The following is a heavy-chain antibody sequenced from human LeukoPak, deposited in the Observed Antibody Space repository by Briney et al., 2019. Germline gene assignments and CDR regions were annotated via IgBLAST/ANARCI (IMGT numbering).Heavy chain of an antibody. D-gene: IGHD4-17*01. Sequence: GGSLRLSCAASGSTFSIHEMNWVRQAPGKGVEWVSYISSSGNIIYYADSVKGRFTISRDNAKNSLYLQMNSLRAEDTAVYYCARTRSDYRVYWGQGTLVTVSS. V-gene: IGHV3-48*03. CDR1: GSTFSIHE. CDR3: ARTRSDYRVY. CDR2: ISSSGNII. J-gene: IGHJ4*02.